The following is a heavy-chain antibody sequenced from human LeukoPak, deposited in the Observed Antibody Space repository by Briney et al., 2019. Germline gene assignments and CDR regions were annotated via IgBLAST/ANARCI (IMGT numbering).Heavy chain of an antibody. CDR2: ISAFNGEI. D-gene: IGHD3-16*01. Sequence: GASVKVSCKASGYTFTNYGINWVRQPPGQGLEWMGWISAFNGEIYLAQRSQGRVSMTTDTTTDTVYMELKSLRSDDTAVYFCTRGASTAYSGDYWGQGTLVTVSS. J-gene: IGHJ4*02. CDR1: GYTFTNYG. CDR3: TRGASTAYSGDY. V-gene: IGHV1-18*01.